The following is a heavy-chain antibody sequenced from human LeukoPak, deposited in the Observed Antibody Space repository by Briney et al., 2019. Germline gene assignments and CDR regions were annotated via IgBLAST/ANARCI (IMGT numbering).Heavy chain of an antibody. Sequence: ASVKVSCKAFDYTFANYGVTWVRQAPGQGLEWMAWISAYVGHTKFEQKFLDRVTMTTDSSTNTAYMELKRLRSDDTAIYYCARACRFNCQEGFDHWGQGTLVTVSS. V-gene: IGHV1-18*01. CDR1: DYTFANYG. CDR2: ISAYVGHT. D-gene: IGHD1-1*01. J-gene: IGHJ4*02. CDR3: ARACRFNCQEGFDH.